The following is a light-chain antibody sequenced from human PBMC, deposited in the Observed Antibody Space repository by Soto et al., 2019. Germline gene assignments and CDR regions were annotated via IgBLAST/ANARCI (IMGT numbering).Light chain of an antibody. CDR1: SGHSSHA. V-gene: IGLV4-69*01. J-gene: IGLJ3*02. Sequence: QPVVTQSPSASASLGASVKLTCSLSSGHSSHAIAWHQQQPEKGPRYLMKVNSDGSHTKGDGVPDRFSGSSSGAERYLNISSLQSDDEADYYCQTWGTGVWVFGGGTKLTVL. CDR2: VNSDGSH. CDR3: QTWGTGVWV.